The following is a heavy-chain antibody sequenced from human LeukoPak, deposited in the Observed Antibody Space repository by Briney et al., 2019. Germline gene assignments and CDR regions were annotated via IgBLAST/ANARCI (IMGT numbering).Heavy chain of an antibody. CDR1: GFTFSSYA. CDR2: ISGSGGST. CDR3: AKVSMRGMAARHLDY. J-gene: IGHJ4*02. D-gene: IGHD6-6*01. V-gene: IGHV3-23*01. Sequence: PSGGSLRLSCAASGFTFSSYAMSWVRQAPGKGLEWVSAISGSGGSTYYADSVKGRFTISRDNSKNTLYLQMNSLRAEDTAVYYCAKVSMRGMAARHLDYWGQGTLVTVSS.